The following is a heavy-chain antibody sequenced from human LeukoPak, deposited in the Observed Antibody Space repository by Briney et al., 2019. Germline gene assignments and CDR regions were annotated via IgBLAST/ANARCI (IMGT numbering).Heavy chain of an antibody. CDR1: GFTFSSYA. J-gene: IGHJ4*02. CDR3: AKDREDEDYFDY. V-gene: IGHV3-23*01. Sequence: TGGSLRLSCAASGFTFSSYAMSWVRQAPGKGLEWVSAISGSGGSAYYADSVKGRFTISRDNSKNTLYLQMNSLRAEDTAVYYCAKDREDEDYFDYWGQGTLVTVSS. D-gene: IGHD1-26*01. CDR2: ISGSGGSA.